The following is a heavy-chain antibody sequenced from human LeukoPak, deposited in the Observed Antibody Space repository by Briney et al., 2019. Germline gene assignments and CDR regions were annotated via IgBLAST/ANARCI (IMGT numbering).Heavy chain of an antibody. V-gene: IGHV3-9*01. CDR2: ISWNGGSI. D-gene: IGHD2-21*01. Sequence: PGRSLRLSCAVSGFNFDDYAMHWVRQVPGKGLDWVSGISWNGGSIVYADSVEGRFTISRDTAKNSLYLQMNSLRPEDTAFYYCAKSRLPTVKVINWYFDLWGRGTLVTVSS. CDR1: GFNFDDYA. J-gene: IGHJ2*01. CDR3: AKSRLPTVKVINWYFDL.